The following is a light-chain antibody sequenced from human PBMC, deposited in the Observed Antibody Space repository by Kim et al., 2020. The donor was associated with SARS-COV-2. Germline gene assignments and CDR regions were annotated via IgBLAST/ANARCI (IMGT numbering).Light chain of an antibody. Sequence: QSVLTQPPSVSAAPGQKVTLSCSGSTSNIGNNYVSWYQQLPGTAPKVLIYENNKRPSGIPDRFSGSKSGTSATLGITGLQTGDEADYYCGTWDSSLSAYVFGTGTKDTVL. J-gene: IGLJ1*01. CDR3: GTWDSSLSAYV. V-gene: IGLV1-51*01. CDR2: ENN. CDR1: TSNIGNNY.